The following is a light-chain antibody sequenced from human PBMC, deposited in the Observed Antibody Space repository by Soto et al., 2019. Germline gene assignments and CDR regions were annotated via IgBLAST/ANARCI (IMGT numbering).Light chain of an antibody. CDR1: QSVSTN. V-gene: IGKV3-15*01. CDR3: QQYTDSRT. Sequence: EIVLTQSPATLSVSPGERATLSCRASQSVSTNLAWYQPKPGQAPSLLISGASTRATGIPARFSGSGSGTEFTLTISSLQSEDFAVDYCQQYTDSRTFGQGTKVDIK. J-gene: IGKJ1*01. CDR2: GAS.